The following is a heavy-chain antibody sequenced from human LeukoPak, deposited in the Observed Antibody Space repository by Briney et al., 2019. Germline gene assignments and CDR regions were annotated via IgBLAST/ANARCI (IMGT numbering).Heavy chain of an antibody. J-gene: IGHJ3*02. CDR3: ARVEWFGELSPFDI. V-gene: IGHV4-61*01. Sequence: SETLSLTCTVSGGSVSSGTYYWSWIRQPPGEGLEWIGYIYYSGSTNYNPSLKSRVTISVDTSKNQFSLKLSSVTAADTAVYYCARVEWFGELSPFDIWSQGTMVTVSS. D-gene: IGHD3-10*01. CDR2: IYYSGST. CDR1: GGSVSSGTYY.